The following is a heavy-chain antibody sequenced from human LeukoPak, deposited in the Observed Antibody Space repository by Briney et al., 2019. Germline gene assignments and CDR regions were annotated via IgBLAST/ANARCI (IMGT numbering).Heavy chain of an antibody. J-gene: IGHJ6*03. D-gene: IGHD2-15*01. CDR1: GGSISSYY. Sequence: SETLSLTCTVSGGSISSYYWSWIRQPAGKGLEWIGRIYISGSTNYNPSLKSRVTMSVDTSKNQFSLKLSSVTAADTAVYYCASLPLYCSGGSCYSYYMDVWGKGTTVTISS. CDR3: ASLPLYCSGGSCYSYYMDV. V-gene: IGHV4-4*07. CDR2: IYISGST.